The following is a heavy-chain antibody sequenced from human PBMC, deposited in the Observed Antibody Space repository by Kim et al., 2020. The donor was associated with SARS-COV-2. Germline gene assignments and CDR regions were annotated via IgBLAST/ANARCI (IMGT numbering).Heavy chain of an antibody. V-gene: IGHV5-51*01. CDR2: IYPGDSDT. D-gene: IGHD2-15*01. CDR1: GYSFTSYW. J-gene: IGHJ6*02. Sequence: GESLKISCKGSGYSFTSYWIGWVRQMPGKGLEWMGIIYPGDSDTRYSPSFQGQVTISADKSISTAYLQWSSLKASDTAMYYCARRGEYCSGGSCYGGRYYYYGMDVWGQGTTVPVSS. CDR3: ARRGEYCSGGSCYGGRYYYYGMDV.